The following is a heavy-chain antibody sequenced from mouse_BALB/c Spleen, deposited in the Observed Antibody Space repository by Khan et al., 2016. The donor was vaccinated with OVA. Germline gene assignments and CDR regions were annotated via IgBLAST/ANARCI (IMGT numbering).Heavy chain of an antibody. CDR1: GYSFTSYW. D-gene: IGHD1-2*01. J-gene: IGHJ1*01. CDR2: IHPSDSDT. Sequence: QVQLQQPGAELVRPGASVKLSCKATGYSFTSYWMNWVKQRPGQGLEWIGLIHPSDSDTRLNQKFKDKATLTVDKSSSTAYMQLSSPTSEDSAVYYCARGATASYWYFNVWGAGTTVTVSS. V-gene: IGHV1-69*02. CDR3: ARGATASYWYFNV.